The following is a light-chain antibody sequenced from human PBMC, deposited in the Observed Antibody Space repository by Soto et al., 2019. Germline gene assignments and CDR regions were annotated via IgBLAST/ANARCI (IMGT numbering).Light chain of an antibody. CDR1: QSVSTK. V-gene: IGKV3-11*01. CDR2: GAS. Sequence: EIVLTQSPATLSVSPGETATLSCRASQSVSTKLAWYQQKPGQAPRLLINGASSRATGIPDRFSGSGSGTDFTLTISSLQPEDFATYYCKQANSFPLTFGGGTKVDIK. CDR3: KQANSFPLT. J-gene: IGKJ4*01.